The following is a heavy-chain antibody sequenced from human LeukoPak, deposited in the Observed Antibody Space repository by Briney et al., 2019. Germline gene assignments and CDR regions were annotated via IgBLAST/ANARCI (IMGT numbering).Heavy chain of an antibody. J-gene: IGHJ4*02. CDR1: GFTFSSYA. D-gene: IGHD3-10*01. CDR3: AKDEGVVLSTSFDFGH. Sequence: PPGGSLRLSCAASGFTFSSYAMHWVRQAPGKGLEWVAVISYDGSNKYYADSVKGRFTISRDNFRNTLSLQMNSLRPDDTAIYYCAKDEGVVLSTSFDFGHWGQGTLVAVSS. CDR2: ISYDGSNK. V-gene: IGHV3-30-3*01.